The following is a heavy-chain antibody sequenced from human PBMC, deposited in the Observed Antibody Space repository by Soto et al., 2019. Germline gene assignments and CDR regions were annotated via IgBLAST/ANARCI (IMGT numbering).Heavy chain of an antibody. V-gene: IGHV3-53*01. J-gene: IGHJ6*02. CDR1: GFTLKNYQ. D-gene: IGHD2-15*01. Sequence: PGGSLRLSCAASGFTLKNYQMNWVRQAPGKGLEWVSVIYSGGVTYYAESVKGRFTCTRDSSGNTVYLQMNSLRADDTAMYFCARDPSTTGYYGLDVWGQGTTVTVS. CDR3: ARDPSTTGYYGLDV. CDR2: IYSGGVT.